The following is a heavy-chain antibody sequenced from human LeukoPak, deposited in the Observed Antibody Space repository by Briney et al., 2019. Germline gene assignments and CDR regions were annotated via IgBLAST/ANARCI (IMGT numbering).Heavy chain of an antibody. CDR1: GGTFSSYA. CDR2: IIPILGIA. J-gene: IGHJ6*02. CDR3: ARVYSSSWYGTDYYYGMDV. Sequence: SVKVSCKASGGTFSSYAISWVRQAPGQGLEWMGRIIPILGIANYAQKFQGRVTITADKSTSTAYMELSSLRSEDTAVYCCARVYSSSWYGTDYYYGMDVWGQGTTVTVSS. V-gene: IGHV1-69*04. D-gene: IGHD6-13*01.